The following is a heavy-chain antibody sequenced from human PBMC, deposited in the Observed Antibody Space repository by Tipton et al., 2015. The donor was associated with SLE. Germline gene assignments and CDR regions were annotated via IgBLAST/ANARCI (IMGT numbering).Heavy chain of an antibody. CDR2: ISAYNGNT. CDR3: ARTYYYYYMDV. V-gene: IGHV1-18*04. CDR1: GYSFTSYW. Sequence: QVQLVQSGAEVKKPGESLKISCKGSGYSFTSYWIGWVRQAPGQGLEWMGWISAYNGNTNYAQKLQGRVTMTTDTSTSTAYMELRSLRSDDTAVYYCARTYYYYYMDVWGKGTTVTVSS. J-gene: IGHJ6*03.